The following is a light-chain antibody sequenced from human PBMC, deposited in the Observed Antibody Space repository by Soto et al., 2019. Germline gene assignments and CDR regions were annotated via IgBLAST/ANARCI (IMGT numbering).Light chain of an antibody. CDR2: EGS. Sequence: QSVLTQPASVSGSPGQSITISCTGTSSDVGSYNLVSWYQQHPGKAPKLMIYEGSKRPSGVSNRSSGSKSGNTASLTISGLQAEDDADYYCCSYAVSSTNVVFGGGIKLTVL. V-gene: IGLV2-23*01. CDR3: CSYAVSSTNVV. CDR1: SSDVGSYNL. J-gene: IGLJ2*01.